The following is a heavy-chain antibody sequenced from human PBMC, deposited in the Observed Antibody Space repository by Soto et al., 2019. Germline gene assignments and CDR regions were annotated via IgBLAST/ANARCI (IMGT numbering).Heavy chain of an antibody. V-gene: IGHV1-2*02. CDR1: GYTFTDYY. J-gene: IGHJ4*02. CDR2: INPNDGDT. CDR3: ATVPAAALKEDY. D-gene: IGHD6-13*01. Sequence: QEQLVQSGAEVKKPGASVVVSCKASGYTFTDYYFHWVRQAPGQGLEWMGWINPNDGDTNYAQKFQGRVTMTRDTSISTAYVELSRLRSDDTAVYYCATVPAAALKEDYWGQGTLVTVSA.